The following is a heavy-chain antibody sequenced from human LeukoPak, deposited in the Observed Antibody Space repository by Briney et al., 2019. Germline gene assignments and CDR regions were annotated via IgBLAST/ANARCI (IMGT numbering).Heavy chain of an antibody. V-gene: IGHV3-53*01. J-gene: IGHJ4*02. CDR3: ARVRAVGATKSLDY. D-gene: IGHD1-26*01. Sequence: GGSLRLSCAASGFTVSSNYMSWVRQAPGKGLEWVSVIYSGGSTYYADSVKGRFTISRDNSKNTLYLQMNSLRAEDTAVYYCARVRAVGATKSLDYWGRGTLVTVSS. CDR1: GFTVSSNY. CDR2: IYSGGST.